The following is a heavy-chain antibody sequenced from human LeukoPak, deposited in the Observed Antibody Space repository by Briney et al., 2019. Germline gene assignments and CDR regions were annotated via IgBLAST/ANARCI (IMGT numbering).Heavy chain of an antibody. CDR1: GFTFSSYA. CDR3: AKPQALTTGAIDY. J-gene: IGHJ4*02. CDR2: ISGSGGST. D-gene: IGHD1-1*01. V-gene: IGHV3-23*01. Sequence: GGSLRLSCAASGFTFSSYAMSWVRQAPGKGLEWVSAISGSGGSTYYADSVKGRFTISRDNSKNTLYLQMNSLRTEDTAVYYGAKPQALTTGAIDYWGQGTLVTVSS.